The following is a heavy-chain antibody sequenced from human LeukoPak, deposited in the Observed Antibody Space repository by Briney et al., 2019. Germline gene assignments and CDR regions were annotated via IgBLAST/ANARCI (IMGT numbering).Heavy chain of an antibody. D-gene: IGHD1-7*01. J-gene: IGHJ4*02. CDR3: TTEKLELSFIPFCDY. Sequence: PGGSLRLSCADSGFTFSNSAMSWVRQAPGKGLEWVGRIKSKTDGGTTDYAAPVKGRFTISRDDSKNTLYLQMNSLKTEDTAVYYCTTEKLELSFIPFCDYWGQGTLVTVSS. CDR2: IKSKTDGGTT. CDR1: GFTFSNSA. V-gene: IGHV3-15*01.